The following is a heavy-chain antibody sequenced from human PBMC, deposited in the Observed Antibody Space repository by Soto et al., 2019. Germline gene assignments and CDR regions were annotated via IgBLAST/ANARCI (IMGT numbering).Heavy chain of an antibody. D-gene: IGHD2-2*01. CDR1: GYTMTSYG. CDR3: ARLLPDIVVVPAASEGDAFDI. V-gene: IGHV1-18*01. J-gene: IGHJ3*02. CDR2: ISAYNGNT. Sequence: ASVKVSCKTSGYTMTSYGVSWVRQAPGQGLEWMGWISAYNGNTNYAQKLQGRVTMTTDTSTSTAYMELRSLRSDDTAVYYCARLLPDIVVVPAASEGDAFDIWGQGTMVTVSS.